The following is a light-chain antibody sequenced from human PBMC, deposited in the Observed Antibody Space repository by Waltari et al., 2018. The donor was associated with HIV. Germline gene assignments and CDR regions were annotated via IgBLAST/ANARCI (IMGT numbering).Light chain of an antibody. CDR2: AAT. J-gene: IGLJ1*01. Sequence: QSALTQPASVSGSPGQSISISCSGTDSDIGAYDFVSWYQQHPGRPPKLIIYAATNRPSSLSDRFSASKSGTTASLTITGLQDEDEAEYFCSSYTTSKTYVFGSGTRVTVL. CDR1: DSDIGAYDF. V-gene: IGLV2-14*03. CDR3: SSYTTSKTYV.